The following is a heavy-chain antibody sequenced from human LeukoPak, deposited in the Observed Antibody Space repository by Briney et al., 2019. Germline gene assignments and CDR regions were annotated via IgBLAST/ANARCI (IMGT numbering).Heavy chain of an antibody. D-gene: IGHD4-23*01. CDR2: ISYSGST. CDR3: ARHTAVTGNSYTYNMDV. CDR1: GGSISSYY. V-gene: IGHV4-59*08. J-gene: IGHJ6*02. Sequence: PSETLSLTCTVSGGSISSYYWSWTRQPPGKGLEWIGYISYSGSTNYNPSLKSRVTISVDTSKNQLSLELNSVTAADTAGYYCARHTAVTGNSYTYNMDVWGRGTTVTVSS.